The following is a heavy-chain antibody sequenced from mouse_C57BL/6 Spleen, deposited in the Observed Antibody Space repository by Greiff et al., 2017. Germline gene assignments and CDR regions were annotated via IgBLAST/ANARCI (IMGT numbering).Heavy chain of an antibody. Sequence: EVQGVESGGDLVKPGGSLKLSCAASGFTFSSYGMSWVRQTPDKRLEWVATISSGGSYTYYPDSVKGRFTISRDNAKNTLYLQMSSLKSEDTAMYYCARHGNWDTKSSFDYWGQGTTLTVSS. CDR1: GFTFSSYG. D-gene: IGHD4-1*01. CDR3: ARHGNWDTKSSFDY. V-gene: IGHV5-6*01. CDR2: ISSGGSYT. J-gene: IGHJ2*01.